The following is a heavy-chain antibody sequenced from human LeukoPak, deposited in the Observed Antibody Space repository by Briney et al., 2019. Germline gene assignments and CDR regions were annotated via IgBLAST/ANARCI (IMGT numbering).Heavy chain of an antibody. D-gene: IGHD6-25*01. J-gene: IGHJ2*01. V-gene: IGHV3-23*01. CDR2: IGGSDSST. CDR1: GFTFTTYA. Sequence: GGSLRLSCAASGFTFTTYAMTWVRQAPGRGLEWVSGIGGSDSSTYYADSVRGRFTISRDNSKNTLYLQMNSLRAEDTAVYYCAKDDIAAGYFDLWGRGTLVTVSS. CDR3: AKDDIAAGYFDL.